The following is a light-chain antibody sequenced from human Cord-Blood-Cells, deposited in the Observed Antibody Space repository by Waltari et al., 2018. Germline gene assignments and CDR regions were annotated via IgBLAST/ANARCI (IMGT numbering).Light chain of an antibody. Sequence: QSALTQPASVSGSPGQSITISCTGTSSDVGGYNYVPWYQQHPGKDPQLIIYDVSKRPSGVSNRFSVSKSGNTASLTISGLQAEDEADYYCSSYTSSSTWVFGGGTKLTVL. CDR2: DVS. V-gene: IGLV2-14*01. CDR1: SSDVGGYNY. J-gene: IGLJ3*02. CDR3: SSYTSSSTWV.